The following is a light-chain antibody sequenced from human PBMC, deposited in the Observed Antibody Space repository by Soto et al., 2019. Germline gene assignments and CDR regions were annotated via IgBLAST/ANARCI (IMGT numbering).Light chain of an antibody. CDR2: DVS. V-gene: IGLV2-14*01. CDR3: SSYTRSSTLDVV. J-gene: IGLJ2*01. Sequence: QSVLTQPASVSGSPGQSITISCTGTSSDVGGYNYVSWYQQHPGKAPKLMIYDVSNRPSGVSNRFSGSKSGNTASLTISGLQAEDEADYYCSSYTRSSTLDVVFGGGTKVTVL. CDR1: SSDVGGYNY.